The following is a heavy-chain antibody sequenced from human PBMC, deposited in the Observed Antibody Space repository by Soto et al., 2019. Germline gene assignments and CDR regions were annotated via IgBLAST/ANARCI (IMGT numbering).Heavy chain of an antibody. CDR1: GGSIXSGGYY. D-gene: IGHD7-27*01. Sequence: TXSLTCTVSGGSIXSGGYYWSWIRQHPGKSQEWIGYIYYSGSTYYNPSLKSRVTISVDTSKNQFSLKLSSVTAADTAVYYCARTSGAFDIWGQGTMVTVSS. CDR3: ARTSGAFDI. CDR2: IYYSGST. V-gene: IGHV4-31*03. J-gene: IGHJ3*02.